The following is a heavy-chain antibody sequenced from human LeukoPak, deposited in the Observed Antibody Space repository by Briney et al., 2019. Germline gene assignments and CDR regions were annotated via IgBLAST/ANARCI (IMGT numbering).Heavy chain of an antibody. V-gene: IGHV4-59*01. CDR3: AKLGIVVVPAVTVGIVDNWFDP. CDR1: GGSISSYY. Sequence: SETLSLTCTVSGGSISSYYWSWIRQPPGKRLEWIGYIYYSGSTNYNPSLKSRVTISVDTSKNQFSLKLSSVTAADTAVYYCAKLGIVVVPAVTVGIVDNWFDPWGQGTLVTVSS. D-gene: IGHD2-2*01. CDR2: IYYSGST. J-gene: IGHJ5*02.